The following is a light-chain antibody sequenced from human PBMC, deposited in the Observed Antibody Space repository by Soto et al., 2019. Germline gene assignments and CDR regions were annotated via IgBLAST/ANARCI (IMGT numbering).Light chain of an antibody. Sequence: TVMTQSSATLSMSPGDRAALSCRASLNVATNMAWYQQKPGQAPRLLIYGASIRATGVPARFTGSGSGTEFTLTINNLQSEDFAVYYCHQYNTGLRTFGRGTKVQ. CDR3: HQYNTGLRT. J-gene: IGKJ4*02. V-gene: IGKV3-15*01. CDR2: GAS. CDR1: LNVATN.